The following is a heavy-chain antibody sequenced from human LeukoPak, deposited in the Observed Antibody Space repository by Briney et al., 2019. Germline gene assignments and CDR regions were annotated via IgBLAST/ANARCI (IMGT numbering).Heavy chain of an antibody. CDR2: IYSAGST. V-gene: IGHV3-53*05. D-gene: IGHD1-26*01. J-gene: IGHJ4*02. CDR3: AKDFSGSYCFDY. CDR1: GFAVSSYY. Sequence: GGSLRLSCAASGFAVSSYYMTWVRQPPGKGLEWVSLIYSAGSTYYADSVKGRFTISRDDSKNTLYLQMNSLRAEDTAVYYCAKDFSGSYCFDYWGQGTLVTVSS.